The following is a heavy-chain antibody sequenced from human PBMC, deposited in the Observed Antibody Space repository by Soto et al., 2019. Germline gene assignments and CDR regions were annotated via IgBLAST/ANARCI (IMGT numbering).Heavy chain of an antibody. Sequence: QVQLVESGGGVVQPGRSLRLSCAASGFTFSSYGMHWVRQAPGKGLEWVAYISYDGSNKYYADSVKGRFTISRDNSKNTLYLQMNSLRAEDTAVYYCAKVTSLADYGDYPVDYWGQGTLVTVSS. J-gene: IGHJ4*02. V-gene: IGHV3-30*18. CDR1: GFTFSSYG. CDR2: ISYDGSNK. CDR3: AKVTSLADYGDYPVDY. D-gene: IGHD4-17*01.